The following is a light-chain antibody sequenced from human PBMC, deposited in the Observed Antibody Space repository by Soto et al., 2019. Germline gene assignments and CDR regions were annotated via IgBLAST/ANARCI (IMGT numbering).Light chain of an antibody. CDR3: QQYGRSPA. J-gene: IGKJ4*01. V-gene: IGKV3-20*01. Sequence: EIVLTQSPGTLSLSPGERATLSCRASQSVSSNYLAWYQQKPGQAPRLLIYGASSRATGIPDRFSGSGSGTDFTLTISRLAPEDFAVYYCQQYGRSPAFGGGTKVEIK. CDR2: GAS. CDR1: QSVSSNY.